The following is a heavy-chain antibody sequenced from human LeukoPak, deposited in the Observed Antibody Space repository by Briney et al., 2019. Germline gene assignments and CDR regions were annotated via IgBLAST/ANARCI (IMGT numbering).Heavy chain of an antibody. Sequence: PSETLSLTCAVYGGSFSGYYWSWIRQPPGKGLEWIGEINHSGSTNYNPSLKSRVTISVDTSKNQFSLKLSSVTAADTAVYYCARGEGAGIVGANFDYWGQGTLVTVSS. CDR2: INHSGST. CDR1: GGSFSGYY. D-gene: IGHD1-26*01. J-gene: IGHJ4*02. V-gene: IGHV4-34*01. CDR3: ARGEGAGIVGANFDY.